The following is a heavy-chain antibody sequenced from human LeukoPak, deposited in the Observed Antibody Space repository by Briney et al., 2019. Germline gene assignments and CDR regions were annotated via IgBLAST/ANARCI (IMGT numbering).Heavy chain of an antibody. D-gene: IGHD3-3*01. J-gene: IGHJ4*02. V-gene: IGHV3-15*01. CDR3: ATALRGVGF. CDR2: IKSKTDGGTA. Sequence: GGSLRLSGAASGITFISAWMNRVRQAPGKGLEWVGRIKSKTDGGTAEYAAPVKGRFIISRDDSKNTLYLQMNSLNSDDTGVYYCATALRGVGFWGQGTLVTVPS. CDR1: GITFISAW.